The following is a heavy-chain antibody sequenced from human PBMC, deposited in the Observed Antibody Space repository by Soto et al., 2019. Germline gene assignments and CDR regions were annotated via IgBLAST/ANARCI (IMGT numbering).Heavy chain of an antibody. V-gene: IGHV3-74*01. J-gene: IGHJ4*02. Sequence: EVQLVESGGGLVQPGGSLRLSCAASGFTFSSYWMHWVRQGPGKGLVWVSRISADGSSRTHADSVKGRFTISRDNAKNTLYLQMDSLRAEDTAVYYCARGTVVLSDYWGQGTLVTVSS. CDR2: ISADGSSR. CDR1: GFTFSSYW. CDR3: ARGTVVLSDY. D-gene: IGHD4-4*01.